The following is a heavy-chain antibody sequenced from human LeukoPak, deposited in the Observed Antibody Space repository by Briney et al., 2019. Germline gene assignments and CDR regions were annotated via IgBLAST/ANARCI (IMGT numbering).Heavy chain of an antibody. CDR3: ARAAIAAAVYYFDY. CDR2: IIPILGIA. J-gene: IGHJ4*02. CDR1: GGTFSSYA. Sequence: ASVKVSCKASGGTFSSYAISWVRQAPGQGLEWMGRIIPILGIANYAQKFQGRVTITADKSTSTAYMELSSLRSEDTAVYYCARAAIAAAVYYFDYWGQGTLVTVSS. V-gene: IGHV1-69*04. D-gene: IGHD6-13*01.